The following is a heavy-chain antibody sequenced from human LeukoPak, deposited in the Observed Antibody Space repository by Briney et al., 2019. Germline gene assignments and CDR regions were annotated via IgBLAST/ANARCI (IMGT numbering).Heavy chain of an antibody. V-gene: IGHV4-39*07. D-gene: IGHD1-26*01. Sequence: PSETLSLTCTVSGGSISSSSYYWGWIRQPPGKGLEWIGSIYYSGSTYYNPSLKSRVTMTRDTSTSTVYMELSSLRSEDTAVYYCASGTNSLRYYYMDVWGKGTTVTVSS. CDR2: IYYSGST. CDR3: ASGTNSLRYYYMDV. CDR1: GGSISSSSYY. J-gene: IGHJ6*03.